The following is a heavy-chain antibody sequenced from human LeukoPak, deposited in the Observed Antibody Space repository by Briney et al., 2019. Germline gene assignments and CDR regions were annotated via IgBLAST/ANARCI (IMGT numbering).Heavy chain of an antibody. Sequence: SETLSLTCTVSGGSINSYYGGWVRQPAGKGLEWIGRIYPTGTTNYSPSFKSRLTMSLDTSKNQFSLKLRSVTAADTAVYYCGRQGYTASYYFVDYWSQGTLVTVSS. V-gene: IGHV4-4*07. CDR1: GGSINSYY. CDR2: IYPTGTT. D-gene: IGHD3-10*01. J-gene: IGHJ4*02. CDR3: GRQGYTASYYFVDY.